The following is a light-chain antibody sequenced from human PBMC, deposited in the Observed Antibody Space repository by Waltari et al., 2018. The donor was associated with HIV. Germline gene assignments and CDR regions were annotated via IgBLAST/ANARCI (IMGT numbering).Light chain of an antibody. J-gene: IGLJ3*02. CDR1: SNNVRNQA. Sequence: QAGLTQPPSVSKGLRQTAPLTCNGNSNNVRNQAAAWLQQHQGHPPKLLSYRNNNRPSGISERLSASRSGNTACLTITGLQPEDEADYYCSAGDSSLSAWVFGGGTKLTVL. CDR2: RNN. CDR3: SAGDSSLSAWV. V-gene: IGLV10-54*01.